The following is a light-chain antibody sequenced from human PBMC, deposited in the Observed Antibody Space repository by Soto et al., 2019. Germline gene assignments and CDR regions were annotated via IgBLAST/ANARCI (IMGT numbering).Light chain of an antibody. CDR3: QQSYSTPWT. Sequence: DIQMTHSPYSLSASVGDRVTITCPASRSIGSYLNWYQQTAGKAPKLLIYVAASLQSGVPSRFSGSGSDPDFTLTISSLQPEDFATYLCQQSYSTPWTFGQGTNV. V-gene: IGKV1-39*01. J-gene: IGKJ1*01. CDR1: RSIGSY. CDR2: VAA.